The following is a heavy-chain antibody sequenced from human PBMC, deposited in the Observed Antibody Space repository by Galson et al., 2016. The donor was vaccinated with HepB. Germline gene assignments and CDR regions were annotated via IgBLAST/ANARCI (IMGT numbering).Heavy chain of an antibody. D-gene: IGHD2-15*01. J-gene: IGHJ1*01. V-gene: IGHV3-23*01. CDR1: GFTFSSYA. CDR2: ISGGGGST. CDR3: VRESGCSGGTCHSDRYFQH. Sequence: SLRLSCAASGFTFSSYAMSWVRQAPGKGLEWVSLISGGGGSTYYADSVKGRFTISRDSSKKTLFLQMNSLRAEDTAVYYCVRESGCSGGTCHSDRYFQHWGQGTLVTVSP.